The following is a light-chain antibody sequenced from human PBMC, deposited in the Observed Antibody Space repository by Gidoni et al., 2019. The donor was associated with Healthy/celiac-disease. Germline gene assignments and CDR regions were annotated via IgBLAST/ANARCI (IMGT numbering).Light chain of an antibody. CDR1: NIVSKS. J-gene: IGLJ1*01. CDR3: QVWDSSSDHPGV. V-gene: IGLV3-21*03. Sequence: SSFLTQPPSLSLAPLKTARITGGGKNIVSKSVHWYQQKPGQAPGMVVYDDSDRPSGIPERFSGSNSGNTATLTISRVEAGDEADYYCQVWDSSSDHPGVFGTGTKVTVL. CDR2: DDS.